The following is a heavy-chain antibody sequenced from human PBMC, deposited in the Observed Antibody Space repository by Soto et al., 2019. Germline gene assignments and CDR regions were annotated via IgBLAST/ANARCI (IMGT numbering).Heavy chain of an antibody. D-gene: IGHD3-22*01. CDR3: AKDMEEDDSSHDY. CDR2: ISGSGGST. V-gene: IGHV3-23*01. Sequence: LRLSCAASGFTFSSYAMSWVRQAPGKGLEWVSAISGSGGSTYYADSVKGRFTISRDNSKNTLYLQMNSLRAEDTAVYYCAKDMEEDDSSHDYWGQGTLVTVSS. CDR1: GFTFSSYA. J-gene: IGHJ4*02.